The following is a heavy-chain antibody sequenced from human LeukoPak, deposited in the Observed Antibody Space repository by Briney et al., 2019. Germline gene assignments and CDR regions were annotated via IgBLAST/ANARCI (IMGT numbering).Heavy chain of an antibody. D-gene: IGHD2-2*01. J-gene: IGHJ5*02. CDR3: ARQANIVVVPAAMDWFDP. Sequence: PGESLKISCKGSGYSFTSYWIGWVRQMPGKGLEWMGIIYPGDSDTRYSPSFQGQVTISADKSISTAYLQWSSLKASDTAMYYCARQANIVVVPAAMDWFDPWGRGTLVTVSS. CDR1: GYSFTSYW. CDR2: IYPGDSDT. V-gene: IGHV5-51*01.